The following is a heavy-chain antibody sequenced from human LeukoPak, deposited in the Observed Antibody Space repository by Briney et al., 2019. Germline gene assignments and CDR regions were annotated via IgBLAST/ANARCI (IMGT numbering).Heavy chain of an antibody. Sequence: ASVKVSCKASGYTFTGYYMHWVRQAPGQGLEWMGWINPNSGGTNYAQKFQGRVTMTRDTSISTAYMELSRLRSDDTAVYYCARDPRITIFGVPSPPSYWGQGPLVTVSS. CDR1: GYTFTGYY. D-gene: IGHD3-3*01. CDR3: ARDPRITIFGVPSPPSY. J-gene: IGHJ4*02. CDR2: INPNSGGT. V-gene: IGHV1-2*02.